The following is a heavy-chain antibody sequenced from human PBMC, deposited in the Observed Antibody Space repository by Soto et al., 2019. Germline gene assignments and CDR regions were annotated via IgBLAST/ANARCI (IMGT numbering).Heavy chain of an antibody. D-gene: IGHD2-8*01. CDR3: SRGNTNEYAPHVSQDPNFDY. Sequence: QVQLVESGGRVVQPGRSLRLSCVASGFTFDLHAMHWVRQAPGKGLEWVGIISYDGSSKYYADSMEGRFTISRDNSRNTLYLQINSLRVDDTALFYCSRGNTNEYAPHVSQDPNFDYWGQGTLVTVAS. V-gene: IGHV3-30-3*01. CDR1: GFTFDLHA. J-gene: IGHJ4*02. CDR2: ISYDGSSK.